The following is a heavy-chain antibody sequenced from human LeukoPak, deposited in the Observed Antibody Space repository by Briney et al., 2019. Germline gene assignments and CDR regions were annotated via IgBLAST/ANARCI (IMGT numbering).Heavy chain of an antibody. CDR1: GFTFSSYA. Sequence: PGGSLRLSCEASGFTFSSYAMGWVRQAPGKGLEWVSVTSESGGSTHYADSVKGRFTIYRDNSKNTLYLQMNSLRAEDTAVYYCAKDHLVGATVDTLPAYWGQGTLVTVSS. CDR2: TSESGGST. D-gene: IGHD1-26*01. J-gene: IGHJ4*02. CDR3: AKDHLVGATVDTLPAY. V-gene: IGHV3-23*01.